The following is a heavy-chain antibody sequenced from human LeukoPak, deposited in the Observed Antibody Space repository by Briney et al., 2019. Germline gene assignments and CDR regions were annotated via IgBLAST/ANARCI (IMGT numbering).Heavy chain of an antibody. J-gene: IGHJ4*02. CDR3: ARDRPTYYYDSSGFS. V-gene: IGHV3-30-3*01. D-gene: IGHD3-22*01. Sequence: GRSLRLSCAASGFTFSSYAMHWVRQAPGKGLEWVAVISYDGSNKYYADSVKGRFTISRDNSKNTLYLQMNSLRAEDTAVYYCARDRPTYYYDSSGFSWGQGTLVTVSS. CDR1: GFTFSSYA. CDR2: ISYDGSNK.